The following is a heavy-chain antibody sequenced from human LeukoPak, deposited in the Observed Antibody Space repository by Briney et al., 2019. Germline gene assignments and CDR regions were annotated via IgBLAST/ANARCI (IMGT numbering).Heavy chain of an antibody. V-gene: IGHV4-59*01. J-gene: IGHJ4*02. CDR3: ARILVVATDYFDY. CDR2: IYYSGSA. CDR1: GGSISSYY. D-gene: IGHD1-26*01. Sequence: PSETLSLTCTVSGGSISSYYWSWIRQPPGKGLEWIGYIYYSGSANYNPSLKSRVTISVDTSKNQFSLKLSSVTAAATAVYYCARILVVATDYFDYWGQGALVTVSS.